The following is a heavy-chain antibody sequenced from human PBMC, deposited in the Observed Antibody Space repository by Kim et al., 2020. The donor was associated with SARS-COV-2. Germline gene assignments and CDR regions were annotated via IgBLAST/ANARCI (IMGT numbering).Heavy chain of an antibody. CDR2: IYPGDSDT. Sequence: GESLKISCKGSGYSFTSYWIGWVRQMPGKGLEWMGIIYPGDSDTRYSPSFQGQVTISADKSISTAYLQWSSLKASDTAMYYCARQGYSYGPTPGGYGMDVWGQGTTVTVSS. V-gene: IGHV5-51*01. D-gene: IGHD5-18*01. J-gene: IGHJ6*02. CDR1: GYSFTSYW. CDR3: ARQGYSYGPTPGGYGMDV.